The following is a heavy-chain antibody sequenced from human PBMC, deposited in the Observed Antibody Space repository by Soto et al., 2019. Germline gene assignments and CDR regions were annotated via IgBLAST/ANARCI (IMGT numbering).Heavy chain of an antibody. CDR3: ARGFYYDSSGYYSY. V-gene: IGHV3-11*06. D-gene: IGHD3-22*01. Sequence: PGGSLRLSCAASGFTFSDYYMSWIRQAPGKGLEWVSYISSSSSYTNYADSVKGRFTISRDNAKNSLYLQMNSLRAEDTAVYYCARGFYYDSSGYYSYWGQGTLVTVSS. CDR2: ISSSSSYT. CDR1: GFTFSDYY. J-gene: IGHJ4*02.